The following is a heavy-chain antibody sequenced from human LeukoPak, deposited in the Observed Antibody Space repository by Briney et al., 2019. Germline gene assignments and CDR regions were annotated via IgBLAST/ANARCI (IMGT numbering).Heavy chain of an antibody. CDR1: GYTFTGYY. V-gene: IGHV1-46*01. CDR3: ARDNSVEDNAWWFDP. J-gene: IGHJ5*02. D-gene: IGHD4-23*01. CDR2: INPTGGST. Sequence: GASVKVSCKASGYTFTGYYMHWVRQAPGQGLEWMGIINPTGGSTGYAQKFQGRVTMTRDMSTSTDYMELSSLRPEDTAIYYCARDNSVEDNAWWFDPWGQGTLVTVSS.